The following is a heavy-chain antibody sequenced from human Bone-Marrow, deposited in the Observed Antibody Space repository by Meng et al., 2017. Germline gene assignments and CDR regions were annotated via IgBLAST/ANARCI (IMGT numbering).Heavy chain of an antibody. J-gene: IGHJ4*02. D-gene: IGHD6-13*01. Sequence: QVELQQSGQGRVKTSQTLPLPCAISGDSVSSNIAAWNWIRQSPSRGLEWLGRTYYRSRWYDDYALSVKSRITINPDTSKNQFSLQLNSVTPEDTAVYYCARQLGHFDFWGQGTLVTVSS. CDR1: GDSVSSNIAA. CDR2: TYYRSRWYD. V-gene: IGHV6-1*01. CDR3: ARQLGHFDF.